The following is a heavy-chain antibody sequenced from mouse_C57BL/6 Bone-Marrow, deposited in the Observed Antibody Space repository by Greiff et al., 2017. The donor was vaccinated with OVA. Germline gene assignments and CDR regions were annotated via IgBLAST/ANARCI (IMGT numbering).Heavy chain of an antibody. J-gene: IGHJ4*01. CDR3: ARSPYSYSNYGGFYYYAMDY. V-gene: IGHV1-81*01. CDR1: GYTFTSYG. Sequence: VQLQQSGAELARPGASVKLSCKASGYTFTSYGISWVKQRTGQGLEWIGEIYPRRGNTYYNEKFKGKATLTADKSSSTAYMELRSLTSEDSAVYFCARSPYSYSNYGGFYYYAMDYWGQGTSVTVSS. D-gene: IGHD2-5*01. CDR2: IYPRRGNT.